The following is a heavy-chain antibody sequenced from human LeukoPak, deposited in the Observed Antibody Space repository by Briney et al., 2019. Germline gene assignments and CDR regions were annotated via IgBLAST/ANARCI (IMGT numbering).Heavy chain of an antibody. J-gene: IGHJ4*02. CDR2: ISGSGGST. CDR3: AKDGGGYYGSYFDY. Sequence: HPGGSLRLSCAASGFTFSSYAMSWVRQAPGKGLEWVSAISGSGGSTYYAGSVKGRFTISRDNSKNTLYLQMNSLRAEDTAVYYCAKDGGGYYGSYFDYWGQGTLVTVSS. V-gene: IGHV3-23*01. D-gene: IGHD3-22*01. CDR1: GFTFSSYA.